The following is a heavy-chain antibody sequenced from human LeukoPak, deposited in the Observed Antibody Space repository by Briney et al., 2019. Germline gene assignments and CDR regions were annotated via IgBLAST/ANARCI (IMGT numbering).Heavy chain of an antibody. CDR1: GFIFSSYS. CDR3: AKEGYSRGYYSYYYMDV. Sequence: GGSLRLSCGASGFIFSSYSMNWVRQAPGKGLEWVSYISSSSSPIYYADSVKGRFTISRDNSKNTLYVQMNSLRAEDTAVYYCAKEGYSRGYYSYYYMDVWGKGTTVTVSS. J-gene: IGHJ6*03. V-gene: IGHV3-48*01. D-gene: IGHD6-13*01. CDR2: ISSSSSPI.